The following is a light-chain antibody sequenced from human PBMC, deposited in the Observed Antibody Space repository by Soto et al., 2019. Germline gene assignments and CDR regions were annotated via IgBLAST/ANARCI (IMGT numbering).Light chain of an antibody. J-gene: IGLJ1*01. CDR1: SSDVGGYNY. V-gene: IGLV2-14*01. Sequence: QSALTQPASVSGSPGQSITISCTETSSDVGGYNYVSWYQQHPGKAPKLMIYDVSNRPSGVSNRFSGSKSGNTASLTISGLQAEDEADYYCSSYTSSSLYVFGTGTKVTVL. CDR2: DVS. CDR3: SSYTSSSLYV.